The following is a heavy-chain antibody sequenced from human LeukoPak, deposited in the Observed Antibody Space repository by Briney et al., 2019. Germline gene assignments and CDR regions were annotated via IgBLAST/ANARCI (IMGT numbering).Heavy chain of an antibody. V-gene: IGHV1-2*02. CDR3: ARAGPVSQNWFDP. J-gene: IGHJ5*02. Sequence: GASVKVSCNASGYTFTGYYMHCVRQAPGQGLEWMGWINPNSGGTNYAQKFQGRVTMTRDTSISTAYMELSRLRSDDTAVYYCARAGPVSQNWFDPWGQGTLVTVSS. CDR1: GYTFTGYY. CDR2: INPNSGGT.